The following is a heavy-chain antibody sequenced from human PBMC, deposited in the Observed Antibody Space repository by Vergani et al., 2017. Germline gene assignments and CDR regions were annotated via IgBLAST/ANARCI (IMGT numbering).Heavy chain of an antibody. CDR3: TRQPQEGASGPPSVPT. CDR2: ICHTEDT. V-gene: IGHV4-4*02. D-gene: IGHD5-12*01. CDR1: GDSISSNNC. Sequence: QVQLQESGPGLVKPSETLSLTCAVSGDSISSNNCWTWVRQPPGKGLEWIGEICHTEDTKYSPSLKSRVTISVDTSKNDFSLKVTAVTAADTAVYYCTRQPQEGASGPPSVPTWGQGISVIVSS. J-gene: IGHJ4*02.